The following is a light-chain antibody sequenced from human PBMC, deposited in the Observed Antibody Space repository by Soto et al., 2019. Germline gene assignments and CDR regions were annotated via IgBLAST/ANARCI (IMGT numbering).Light chain of an antibody. Sequence: VVSKQSPPTLSLSPRERATLSCRASQSVSILLACYQQKPGQAPRLLIHGATTRATGIPARFSGSGSGTEFTLTISSLQSEDFAVYYCQQYNNWPRTFGQGSKVDIK. V-gene: IGKV3-15*01. CDR2: GAT. CDR3: QQYNNWPRT. CDR1: QSVSIL. J-gene: IGKJ1*01.